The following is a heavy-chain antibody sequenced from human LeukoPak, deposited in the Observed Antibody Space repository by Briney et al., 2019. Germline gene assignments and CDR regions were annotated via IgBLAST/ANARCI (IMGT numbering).Heavy chain of an antibody. J-gene: IGHJ4*02. V-gene: IGHV4-34*01. CDR1: GGSFSGYY. D-gene: IGHD5-24*01. Sequence: PSETLSLTCAVYGGSFSGYYWSWIRQPPGKGLEWIGEINHSGSTNYNPSLKSRVTISVDTSKNQFSLKLSSVTAADTAVYYCARDYVGMSTIRDFGCWGQGTLVTVSS. CDR3: ARDYVGMSTIRDFGC. CDR2: INHSGST.